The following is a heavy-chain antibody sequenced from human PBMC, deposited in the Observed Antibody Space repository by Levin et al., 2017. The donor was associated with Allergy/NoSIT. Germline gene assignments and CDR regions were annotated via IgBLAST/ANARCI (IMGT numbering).Heavy chain of an antibody. Sequence: SETLSLTCTVSGGSVSSGSYYWSWIRQPPGKGLEWIGYIYYSGSTNYNPSLKSRVTISVDTSKNQFSLKLSSVTAADTAVYYCARDRGGDYGMDVWGQGTTVTVSS. CDR3: ARDRGGDYGMDV. CDR2: IYYSGST. D-gene: IGHD3-10*01. CDR1: GGSVSSGSYY. V-gene: IGHV4-61*01. J-gene: IGHJ6*02.